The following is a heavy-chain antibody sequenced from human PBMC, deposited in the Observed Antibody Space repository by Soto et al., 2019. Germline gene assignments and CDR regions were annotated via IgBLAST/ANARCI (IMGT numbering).Heavy chain of an antibody. V-gene: IGHV4-39*01. Sequence: QLQLQESGPGLVKPSETLSLTCTVSGVSISSSNHFWGWIRQPPGKGLEWIGSIYYSGNTYYSPSLKSRVTISVNTSKNQFSLRLSSVTAADTAVYYCARLEPPFDPWGQGTLVTVSS. CDR1: GVSISSSNHF. J-gene: IGHJ5*02. CDR2: IYYSGNT. CDR3: ARLEPPFDP.